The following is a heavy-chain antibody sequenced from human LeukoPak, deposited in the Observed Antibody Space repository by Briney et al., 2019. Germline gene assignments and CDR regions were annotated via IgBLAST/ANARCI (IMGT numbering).Heavy chain of an antibody. D-gene: IGHD5-24*01. V-gene: IGHV3-7*04. CDR2: IKQDGSEE. J-gene: IGHJ4*02. CDR3: ARASLSRDGYNPDY. Sequence: QPGGSLRLSCAASGFTFRNYRMNWVRQAPGKGLEWVANIKQDGSEEYYVDSVKGRFTISRDNANNSLYLQMDSLRAEDTAVYYCARASLSRDGYNPDYWGQGTLVTVSS. CDR1: GFTFRNYR.